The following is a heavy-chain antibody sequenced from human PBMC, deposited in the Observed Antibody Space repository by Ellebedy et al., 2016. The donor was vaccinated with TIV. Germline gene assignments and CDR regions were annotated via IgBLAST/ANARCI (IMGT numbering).Heavy chain of an antibody. V-gene: IGHV4-34*01. CDR3: ARAPWDYYFDF. Sequence: MPSETLSLTCDVFGGSFSGYYWSWIRQPPGKGLEWIGQINHSGGTNYNPSLKSRVTISLDTSKRQVSLRLSSVTAPDTAVYYCARAPWDYYFDFWGQGTLVTVSS. CDR2: INHSGGT. D-gene: IGHD1-26*01. J-gene: IGHJ4*02. CDR1: GGSFSGYY.